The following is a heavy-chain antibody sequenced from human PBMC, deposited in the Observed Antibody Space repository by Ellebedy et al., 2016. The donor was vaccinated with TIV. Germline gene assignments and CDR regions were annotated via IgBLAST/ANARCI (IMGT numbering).Heavy chain of an antibody. J-gene: IGHJ6*02. CDR2: IYPGDSDT. V-gene: IGHV5-51*01. D-gene: IGHD6-13*01. CDR3: ASSSWYMGPYYYYGMDV. Sequence: GESLKISCKGSGYSFTSYWIGWVRQMPGKGLEWMGIIYPGDSDTRYSPSFQGQVTISADKSISTAYLQWSSLKASDTAMYYCASSSWYMGPYYYYGMDVWGQGTTVTVSS. CDR1: GYSFTSYW.